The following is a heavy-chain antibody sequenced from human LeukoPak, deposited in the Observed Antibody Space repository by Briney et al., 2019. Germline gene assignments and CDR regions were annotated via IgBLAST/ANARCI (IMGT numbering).Heavy chain of an antibody. Sequence: PSQTLSLTCAISGDSVSSNSAAWNWIRQSPSRGLECLGRTYHRSKWYNDYAASVKSRMSISSDTSTNQFSLHLDSVTPEDTAVYYCARAMAASGNTCFDPWAQEPLVTVS. V-gene: IGHV6-1*01. CDR2: TYHRSKWYN. CDR1: GDSVSSNSAA. CDR3: ARAMAASGNTCFDP. D-gene: IGHD6-13*01. J-gene: IGHJ5*02.